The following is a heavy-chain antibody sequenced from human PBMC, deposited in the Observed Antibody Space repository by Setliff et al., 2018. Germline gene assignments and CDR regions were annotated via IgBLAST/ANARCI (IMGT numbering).Heavy chain of an antibody. CDR1: GDSISSRPFY. D-gene: IGHD1-1*01. Sequence: NPSETLSLTCTVSGDSISSRPFYWGWFRQPAGKELEWIGQIYTSWSTIYNPSLKSRVTISINTSKKQFSLMMNSVTAADTGVYFCARVVPTARRGRLYYYYMDVWDKGATVTVSS. CDR3: ARVVPTARRGRLYYYYMDV. CDR2: IYTSWST. V-gene: IGHV4-61*09. J-gene: IGHJ6*03.